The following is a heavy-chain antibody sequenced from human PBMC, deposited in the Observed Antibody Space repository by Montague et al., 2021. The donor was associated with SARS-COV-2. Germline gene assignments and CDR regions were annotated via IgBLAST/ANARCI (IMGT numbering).Heavy chain of an antibody. D-gene: IGHD3-10*01. CDR2: IYYTVNT. Sequence: SETLSLTCTVSGGSISSTAYYWGWIRQPPGKGLEWIGSIYYTVNTYYNPSLKSRVTISVDASKDQFSLTLSSVSAADTAVYYCARQTTLLRGGAPPGHWGQGTTVTVSS. J-gene: IGHJ4*02. CDR1: GGSISSTAYY. V-gene: IGHV4-39*01. CDR3: ARQTTLLRGGAPPGH.